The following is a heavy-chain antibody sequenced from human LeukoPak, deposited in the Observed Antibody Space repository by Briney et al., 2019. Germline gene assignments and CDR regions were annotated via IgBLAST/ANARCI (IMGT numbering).Heavy chain of an antibody. J-gene: IGHJ4*02. CDR1: GFTFSSYS. CDR2: ISYDGSNK. D-gene: IGHD6-19*01. CDR3: AKDSDSSGWYGSPFDY. V-gene: IGHV3-30*18. Sequence: GRSLRLSCAAAGFTFSSYSMHWVRQAPCKGLEWVEVISYDGSNKYYADSVKGRFTISRDNSKNTLYLQMNSLRAEDTAVYYCAKDSDSSGWYGSPFDYWGQGTLVTVSS.